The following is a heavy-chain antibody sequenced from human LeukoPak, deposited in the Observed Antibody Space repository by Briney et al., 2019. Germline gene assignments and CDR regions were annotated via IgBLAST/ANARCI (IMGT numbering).Heavy chain of an antibody. J-gene: IGHJ5*02. CDR3: ARDQWELDNYFDP. V-gene: IGHV4-38-2*02. CDR2: IYHSGNT. CDR1: GYSISSGYY. D-gene: IGHD1-7*01. Sequence: SETLSLTCTVSGYSISSGYYWGWIRQPPGKGLEWIGSIYHSGNTYYNPSLKSRVTISVDTSKNQFSLTLNSVTAADTAVYYCARDQWELDNYFDPWGQGTLVTVSS.